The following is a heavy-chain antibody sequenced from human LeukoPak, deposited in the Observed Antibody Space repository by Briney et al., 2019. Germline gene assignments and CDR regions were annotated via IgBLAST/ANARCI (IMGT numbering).Heavy chain of an antibody. Sequence: PGGSLRLSCAASGFTFSSYGMHWVRQAPGKGLEWVAVIWYDGSNKYYADSVKGRFTISRDNSKSTLYLQMNSLRAEDTAVYYCARGDFWSANDGWDYMDVWGKGTTVTVSS. D-gene: IGHD3-3*01. V-gene: IGHV3-33*08. CDR2: IWYDGSNK. J-gene: IGHJ6*03. CDR1: GFTFSSYG. CDR3: ARGDFWSANDGWDYMDV.